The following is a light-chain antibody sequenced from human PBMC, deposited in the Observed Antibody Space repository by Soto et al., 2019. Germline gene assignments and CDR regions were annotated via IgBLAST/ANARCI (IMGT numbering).Light chain of an antibody. J-gene: IGKJ1*01. CDR3: HQYDSSLT. CDR2: GAS. Sequence: EIVLTQSPGSLSLSPGERATLSCRASQSVSSSFFAWYQQKPGQAPRLLIFGASVRATGVPDRFSGSGSGTDFTLTISRLEPEDFAVYYCHQYDSSLTFGQGTKVQI. V-gene: IGKV3-20*01. CDR1: QSVSSSF.